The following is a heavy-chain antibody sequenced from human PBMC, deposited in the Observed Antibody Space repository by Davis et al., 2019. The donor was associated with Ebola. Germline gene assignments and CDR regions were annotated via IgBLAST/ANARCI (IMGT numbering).Heavy chain of an antibody. CDR1: GFIFSNYG. J-gene: IGHJ6*02. V-gene: IGHV3-33*01. CDR3: ARHGYSGHDYQAYFYGLDV. D-gene: IGHD5-12*01. CDR2: IWYDDRNK. Sequence: LKISCAASGFIFSNYGMHWVRQIPGKGLEWVAVIWYDDRNKFHTDSVKGRFTISRDNFQNTVYLEMNSLRVEDTAVYYCARHGYSGHDYQAYFYGLDVWGQGTTVTVSS.